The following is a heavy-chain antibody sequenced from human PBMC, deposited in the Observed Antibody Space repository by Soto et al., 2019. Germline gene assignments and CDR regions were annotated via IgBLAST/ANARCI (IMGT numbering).Heavy chain of an antibody. CDR1: GGSISSSSYY. CDR3: AKGIAAAGTFDY. J-gene: IGHJ4*02. V-gene: IGHV4-39*01. Sequence: ASETLSLTCTVSGGSISSSSYYWGWIRQPPGKGLEWIGSIYYSGSTYYNPSLKSRVTISVDTSKNQFSLKLSSVTAADTAVYYCAKGIAAAGTFDYWGQGTLVTVS. CDR2: IYYSGST. D-gene: IGHD6-13*01.